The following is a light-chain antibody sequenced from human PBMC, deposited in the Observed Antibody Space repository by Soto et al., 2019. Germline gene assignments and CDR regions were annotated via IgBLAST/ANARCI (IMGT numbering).Light chain of an antibody. Sequence: VLTQSPGIVPLSPGEGVTLSCRASQSVTSNDLAWYQQKPGQAPRLLIYGESSRATGIPVRFSGSGSETDFTLTITRLEPEDFAVYYCQQYGSSPWTFGQGTKVDIK. CDR2: GES. CDR3: QQYGSSPWT. CDR1: QSVTSND. V-gene: IGKV3-20*01. J-gene: IGKJ1*01.